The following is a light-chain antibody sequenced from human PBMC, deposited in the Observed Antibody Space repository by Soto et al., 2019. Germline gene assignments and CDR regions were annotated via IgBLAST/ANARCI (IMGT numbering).Light chain of an antibody. J-gene: IGLJ1*01. CDR1: NIGSKS. V-gene: IGLV3-21*02. CDR3: HVWDSSSEHV. Sequence: SYDLTQPPAVSGAPGQTARITCGGNNIGSKSVHWYQQKPGQAPVLVVDDDSDRPSGIPERFSGSNSGNTATLTISRVEAGDEADYFCHVWDSSSEHVFGTGTKVTVL. CDR2: DDS.